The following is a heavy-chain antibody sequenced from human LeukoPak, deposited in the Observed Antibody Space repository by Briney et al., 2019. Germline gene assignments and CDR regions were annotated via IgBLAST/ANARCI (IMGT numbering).Heavy chain of an antibody. CDR3: ASLAVAGLSEGY. D-gene: IGHD6-19*01. Sequence: SETLSLTCAVYGGSFSGYYWSWIRQPPGKGLEWIGEINHSGSTYYNPSLKSRVTISVDTSRNQFSLKLSSVTAADTAVYYCASLAVAGLSEGYWGQGTLVIVSS. CDR2: INHSGST. V-gene: IGHV4-34*01. CDR1: GGSFSGYY. J-gene: IGHJ4*02.